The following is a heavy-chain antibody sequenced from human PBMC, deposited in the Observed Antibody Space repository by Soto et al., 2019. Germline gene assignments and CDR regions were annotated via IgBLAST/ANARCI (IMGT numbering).Heavy chain of an antibody. V-gene: IGHV4-30-2*01. CDR2: IYHSGST. D-gene: IGHD2-2*01. Sequence: SETLSLTCAVSGGSISSGGYSWSWIRQPPGKGLEWIGYIYHSGSTYYNPSLKSRVTISVDRSKNQFSLKLSSVTAADTAVYYCATVPDRWGQGTLATVS. J-gene: IGHJ5*02. CDR3: ATVPDR. CDR1: GGSISSGGYS.